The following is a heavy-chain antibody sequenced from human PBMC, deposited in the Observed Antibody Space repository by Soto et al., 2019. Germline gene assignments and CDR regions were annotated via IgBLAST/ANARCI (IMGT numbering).Heavy chain of an antibody. V-gene: IGHV1-24*01. D-gene: IGHD3-9*01. CDR1: GYTLTELS. CDR3: TTTDILTDYPYGMDV. CDR2: FDPEDGET. J-gene: IGHJ6*02. Sequence: GASVKVSCKVSGYTLTELSMHWVRQAPGKGLEWMGGFDPEDGETIYAQKFQGRVTMTEDTSTDTAYMELSSLRSEDTAVYYCTTTDILTDYPYGMDVWGQGTTVTVSS.